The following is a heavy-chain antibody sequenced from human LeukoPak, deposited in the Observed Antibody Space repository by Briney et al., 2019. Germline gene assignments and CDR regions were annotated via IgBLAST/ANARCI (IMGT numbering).Heavy chain of an antibody. CDR1: GYTFTNYY. CDR3: TRDKTGTGDY. CDR2: INPNSGGT. D-gene: IGHD1-1*01. V-gene: IGHV1-2*06. J-gene: IGHJ4*02. Sequence: ASVKVSCKASGYTFTNYYVHWVRQAPGQGLEWMGRINPNSGGTNYAQKFQGKVTMTRDTPISTAYMELSRLRSDDTAVYYCTRDKTGTGDYWGQGTLVTVSS.